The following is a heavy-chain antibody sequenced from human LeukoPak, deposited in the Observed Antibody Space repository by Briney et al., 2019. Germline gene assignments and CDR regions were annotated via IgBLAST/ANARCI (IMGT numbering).Heavy chain of an antibody. V-gene: IGHV1-18*01. D-gene: IGHD3-10*01. CDR1: GYTFTSYG. CDR3: ARVADYYGSGSYYNSGGGDFDY. CDR2: ISAYNGNT. Sequence: ASVKVSCKASGYTFTSYGISWVRPAPGQGLEWMGWISAYNGNTNYAQKLQGRVTMTADTSTSTAYMELRSLRSDDTAVYYCARVADYYGSGSYYNSGGGDFDYWGQGTLVTVSS. J-gene: IGHJ4*02.